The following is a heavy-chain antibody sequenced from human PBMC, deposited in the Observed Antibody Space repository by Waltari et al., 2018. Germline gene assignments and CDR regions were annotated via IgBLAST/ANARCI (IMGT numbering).Heavy chain of an antibody. J-gene: IGHJ4*02. CDR1: GGSIRSSSYY. CDR2: IYYSGST. V-gene: IGHV4-39*01. CDR3: ASSYGDYPYFDY. D-gene: IGHD4-17*01. Sequence: QLQLQESGPGLVKPSETLSLTCTVSGGSIRSSSYYWGWIRQPPGKGLEWIGIIYYSGSTYYNASLKSRIGISLDTSKNQFSLRLNSVTAADTAVYYCASSYGDYPYFDYWGQGTLVTVSS.